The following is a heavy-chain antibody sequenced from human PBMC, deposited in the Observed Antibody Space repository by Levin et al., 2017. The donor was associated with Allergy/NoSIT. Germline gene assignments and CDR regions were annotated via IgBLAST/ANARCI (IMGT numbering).Heavy chain of an antibody. Sequence: HPGGSLRLSCAVSGFSVSDNYMSWFRQAPGKGLQCVSVLFKDDTTYYADSVKGRFTISRDNSKNTLYLQMNSLRAEDTAMYYCARAEYSGYVAGHDYWGQGTLVTVSS. D-gene: IGHD5-12*01. CDR1: GFSVSDNY. CDR3: ARAEYSGYVAGHDY. V-gene: IGHV3-53*01. CDR2: LFKDDTT. J-gene: IGHJ4*02.